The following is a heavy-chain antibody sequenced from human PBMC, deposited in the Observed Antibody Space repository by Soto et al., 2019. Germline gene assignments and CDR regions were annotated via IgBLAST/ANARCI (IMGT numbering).Heavy chain of an antibody. CDR2: IYYSGNT. Sequence: SETLSLTCSVSGGSISSGYYYWSWIRRPPGMGLEWIGNIYYSGNTYYNPSLKSRVTISVDTSKNQFSLKLSSVTAADTAVYYCARHNDFGIGYYNDYFDDWGQGTLVTFSS. V-gene: IGHV4-30-4*01. J-gene: IGHJ4*02. CDR1: GGSISSGYYY. D-gene: IGHD3-3*01. CDR3: ARHNDFGIGYYNDYFDD.